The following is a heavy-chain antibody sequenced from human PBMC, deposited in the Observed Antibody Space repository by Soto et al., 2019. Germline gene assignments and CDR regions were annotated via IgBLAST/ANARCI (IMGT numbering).Heavy chain of an antibody. V-gene: IGHV3-66*04. CDR2: IYSGGST. Sequence: EVQLVESGGGLVQPGGSLRLSCAASGFTVSSSYMSWVRQAPGKGLEWVSNIYSGGSTYYADSVKGRFTISRDISKNTLFLQMNSLRVEDTAVFYCARRSTGGWYFDLWGRGTLVTVSS. D-gene: IGHD2-8*02. J-gene: IGHJ2*01. CDR1: GFTVSSSY. CDR3: ARRSTGGWYFDL.